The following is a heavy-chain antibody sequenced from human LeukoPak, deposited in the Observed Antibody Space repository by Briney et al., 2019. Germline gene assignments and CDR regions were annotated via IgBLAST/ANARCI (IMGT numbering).Heavy chain of an antibody. CDR2: INHSGST. D-gene: IGHD3-10*01. V-gene: IGHV4-34*01. Sequence: SETLSLTCAVYGGSFSGYYWSWIRQPPGKGLEWIGEINHSGSTNYNPSLKSRVTISVDTSKNQFSLKLSSVTAADTAVYYCARTTMVRGTYYMDIWGKGTTVTISS. CDR1: GGSFSGYY. J-gene: IGHJ6*03. CDR3: ARTTMVRGTYYMDI.